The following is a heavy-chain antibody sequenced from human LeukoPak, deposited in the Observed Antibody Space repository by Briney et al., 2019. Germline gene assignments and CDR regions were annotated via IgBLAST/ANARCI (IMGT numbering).Heavy chain of an antibody. CDR1: GFTFTGYT. Sequence: GGSLRLSCAASGFTFTGYTINWVRRAPGKGLEWVSCISSSTTDIYYADSVKGRFTISRDNAKRSVYLQMNSLRVEDTAVYYCARDIHSVAFDIWGQGTMVTVSS. CDR3: ARDIHSVAFDI. V-gene: IGHV3-21*01. J-gene: IGHJ3*02. CDR2: ISSSTTDI.